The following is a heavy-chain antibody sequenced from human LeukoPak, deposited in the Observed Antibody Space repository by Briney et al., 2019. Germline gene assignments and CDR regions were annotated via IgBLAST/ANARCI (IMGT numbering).Heavy chain of an antibody. V-gene: IGHV4-38-2*01. D-gene: IGHD3-22*01. Sequence: SETLSLTCAVSGGPISSGAYWGWVRQPPGTGLEWIGTIYHSGSTYYNPSLNSRVTISIDTSKNQFSLKLSSVTAADTAVYYCANSWYYLDSSGLPKSDAFDRWGQGTLVTVSS. CDR2: IYHSGST. CDR3: ANSWYYLDSSGLPKSDAFDR. J-gene: IGHJ3*01. CDR1: GGPISSGAY.